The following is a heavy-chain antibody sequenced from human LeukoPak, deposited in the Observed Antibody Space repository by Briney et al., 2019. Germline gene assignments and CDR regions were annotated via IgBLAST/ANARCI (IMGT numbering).Heavy chain of an antibody. CDR1: GGTFSSYA. Sequence: SVKVSCKASGGTFSSYAISWVRQAPGQGLEWMGRIIPILGIANYAQKFQGRVTITADKSTSTAYMELSSLRSEDTAVYYCARGGYCSGGSCSLDAFDIWGQGTMVTVSS. J-gene: IGHJ3*02. D-gene: IGHD2-15*01. CDR2: IIPILGIA. V-gene: IGHV1-69*04. CDR3: ARGGYCSGGSCSLDAFDI.